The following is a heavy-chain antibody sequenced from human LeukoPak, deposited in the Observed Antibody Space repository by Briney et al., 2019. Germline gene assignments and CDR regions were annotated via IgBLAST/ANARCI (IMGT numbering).Heavy chain of an antibody. CDR1: GGSISSGSYY. CDR3: AGSTTWIQPYRFFDY. V-gene: IGHV4-61*02. CDR2: IYTSGST. D-gene: IGHD5-18*01. J-gene: IGHJ4*02. Sequence: PSETLSRTCTVSGGSISSGSYYWSWIRQPAGKGLEWIVRIYTSGSTNYNPSLKSPVTISVVTSKNQFSRKLSSVTAADTAVYYCAGSTTWIQPYRFFDYWGQGTLVTVSS.